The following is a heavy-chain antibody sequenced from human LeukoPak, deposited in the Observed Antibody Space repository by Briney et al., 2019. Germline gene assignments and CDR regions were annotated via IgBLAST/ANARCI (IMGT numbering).Heavy chain of an antibody. CDR2: ISGSGGST. CDR3: AKEWVVPYYFDY. CDR1: GFTFSSYG. D-gene: IGHD1-26*01. V-gene: IGHV3-23*01. Sequence: PGGSLRLSCAASGFTFSSYGMSWVRQAPGKGLEWVSAISGSGGSTYYADSAKGRFTISRDNSKNTLYLQMNSLRAEDTAVYYCAKEWVVPYYFDYWGQGTLVTVSS. J-gene: IGHJ4*02.